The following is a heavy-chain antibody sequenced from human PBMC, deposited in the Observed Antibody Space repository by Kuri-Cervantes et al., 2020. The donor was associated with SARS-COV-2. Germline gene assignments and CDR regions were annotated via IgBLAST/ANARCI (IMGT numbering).Heavy chain of an antibody. V-gene: IGHV1-2*02. CDR2: INPNSGGT. J-gene: IGHJ4*02. CDR3: ARVGCSSTSCYRAIDY. CDR1: GYTFTGYY. D-gene: IGHD2-2*01. Sequence: ASVKVSCKASGYTFTGYYMHWVRQAPGQGLEWMGWINPNSGGTNYAQKFQGRVTMTRDTSISTAYMELSRLRSDYTAVYYCARVGCSSTSCYRAIDYWGQGTLVTVSS.